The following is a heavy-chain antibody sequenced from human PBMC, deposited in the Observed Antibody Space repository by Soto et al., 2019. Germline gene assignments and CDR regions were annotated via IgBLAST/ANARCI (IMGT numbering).Heavy chain of an antibody. CDR2: INRRGST. CDR1: GGSFSGDY. J-gene: IGHJ4*02. Sequence: SETLSLTCAVYGGSFSGDYWSWIRQPPGKGLEWIGEINRRGSTNCNPSLKSRVTISVDTSKNQFSLKLSSVTAADTAVYYCVRLPNSGSYVDYWGQGSLVTVSS. CDR3: VRLPNSGSYVDY. D-gene: IGHD1-26*01. V-gene: IGHV4-34*01.